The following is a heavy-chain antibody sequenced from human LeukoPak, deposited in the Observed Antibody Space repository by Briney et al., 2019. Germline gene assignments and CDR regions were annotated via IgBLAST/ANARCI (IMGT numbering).Heavy chain of an antibody. CDR1: GFSFSSYG. CDR2: ISGSGDIT. D-gene: IGHD6-25*01. J-gene: IGHJ4*02. V-gene: IGHV3-23*01. CDR3: ARRSKSSAIWYYFDY. Sequence: PGGSLRLSCAASGFSFSSYGINWVRQAPGKGLEWVSGISGSGDITYYADSVKGRFTISRDNSRNTLYLQMNSLRAEDTAVYYCARRSKSSAIWYYFDYWDQGTLVTVSS.